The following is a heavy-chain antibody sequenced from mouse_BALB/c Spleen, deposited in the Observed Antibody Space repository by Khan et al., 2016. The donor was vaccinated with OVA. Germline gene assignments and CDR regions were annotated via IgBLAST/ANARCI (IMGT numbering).Heavy chain of an antibody. V-gene: IGHV5-6*01. Sequence: EVELVESGGDLVKSGGSLKVSCAASGFTFSSYGMSWVRQNSDKRLEWVATISSGGCYTYFPDSVKGRFTISRDNAKNTLYLQMSSLKSEDTAISYCARAYYGNDYYGMNYWGQGTTVTVSS. J-gene: IGHJ4*01. CDR1: GFTFSSYG. CDR3: ARAYYGNDYYGMNY. D-gene: IGHD2-10*01. CDR2: ISSGGCYT.